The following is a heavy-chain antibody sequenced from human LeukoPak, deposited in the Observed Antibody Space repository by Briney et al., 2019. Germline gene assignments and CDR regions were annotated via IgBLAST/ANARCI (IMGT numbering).Heavy chain of an antibody. J-gene: IGHJ4*02. CDR2: ISGSNTI. CDR3: ARLGRFLRVDYFDD. CDR1: GFPFSGYR. D-gene: IGHD3-10*01. V-gene: IGHV3-48*01. Sequence: GVLRLSWAASGFPFSGYRLTWVRQAPGEGLEWIAYISGSNTIYYADSVKGRFTISRDNAKNSLYLQMNSLPADDTVVYYCARLGRFLRVDYFDDGGQGSLVTVSS.